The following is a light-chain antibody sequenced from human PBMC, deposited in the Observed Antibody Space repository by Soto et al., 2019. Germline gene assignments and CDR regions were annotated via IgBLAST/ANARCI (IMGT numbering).Light chain of an antibody. J-gene: IGLJ1*01. CDR1: SSDVGGYNY. CDR2: DVS. Sequence: QSVLTQPASVSGSPGQSITISCTGTSSDVGGYNYVSWYQQHPGKAPKLTIYDVSNRPSGVSNRFSGSKSGNTASLTISGLRAEDEADYYCSSYTGSSTYVFGTGTKVTVL. CDR3: SSYTGSSTYV. V-gene: IGLV2-14*01.